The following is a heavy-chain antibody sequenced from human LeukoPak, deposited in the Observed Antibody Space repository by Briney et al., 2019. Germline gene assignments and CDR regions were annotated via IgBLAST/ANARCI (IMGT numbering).Heavy chain of an antibody. V-gene: IGHV3-23*01. D-gene: IGHD1-26*01. CDR2: ISGIVGST. Sequence: GGSLRLSCAASGFTFRSYAISWVRQAPGKGLEWVSDISGIVGSTYYGDSVKGRFTSSRDNSMKTMYLQMNSLRAEDTAVYYCVRRRTGGSSKFPWDYWGQGTLVSVSS. CDR3: VRRRTGGSSKFPWDY. CDR1: GFTFRSYA. J-gene: IGHJ4*02.